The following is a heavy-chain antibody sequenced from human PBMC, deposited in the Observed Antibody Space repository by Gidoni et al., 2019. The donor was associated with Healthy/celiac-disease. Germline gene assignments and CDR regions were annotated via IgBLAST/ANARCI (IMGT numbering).Heavy chain of an antibody. CDR2: IYYSGST. J-gene: IGHJ6*02. CDR1: GGSISSYY. V-gene: IGHV4-59*01. D-gene: IGHD3-3*01. Sequence: QVQLQESGPGLVKPSETLSLTCTVSGGSISSYYCSWIRQPPGKGLEWIGYIYYSGSTNYNPSLKSRVTISVDTSKNQFSLKLSSVTAADTAVYYCARGFSKYYDFWSGYYLGGMDVWGQGTTVTVSS. CDR3: ARGFSKYYDFWSGYYLGGMDV.